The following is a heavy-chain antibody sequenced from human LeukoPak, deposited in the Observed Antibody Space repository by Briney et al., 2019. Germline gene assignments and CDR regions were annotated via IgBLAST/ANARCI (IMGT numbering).Heavy chain of an antibody. D-gene: IGHD4-17*01. V-gene: IGHV1-46*01. Sequence: EASVKVSCKASGYTFTSYYMHWVRQAPGQGLEWMGIINPSGGSTSYAQKFQGRVTMTRDTSISTAYMELSRLTSDDTAVYYCARGRTTVTNDFQHWGQGTLVTVSS. CDR2: INPSGGST. CDR3: ARGRTTVTNDFQH. CDR1: GYTFTSYY. J-gene: IGHJ1*01.